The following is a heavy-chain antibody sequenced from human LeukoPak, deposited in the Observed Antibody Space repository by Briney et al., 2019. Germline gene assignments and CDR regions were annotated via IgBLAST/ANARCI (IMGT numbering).Heavy chain of an antibody. V-gene: IGHV3-23*01. CDR2: ISVSGGST. CDR1: GFTFSNYV. D-gene: IGHD2-2*02. J-gene: IGHJ4*02. CDR3: AKDRRYCSSTSCYNSGEIDY. Sequence: PGGSLRLSCAASGFTFSNYVVSWVRQAPGKGLEWVPAISVSGGSTYYAESVKGRFTISRDNSKNTLNLQMNSLRADDTAVYYCAKDRRYCSSTSCYNSGEIDYWGQGILVTVSS.